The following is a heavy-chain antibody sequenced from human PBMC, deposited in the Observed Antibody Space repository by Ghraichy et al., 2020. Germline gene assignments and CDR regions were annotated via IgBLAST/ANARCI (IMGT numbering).Heavy chain of an antibody. CDR2: ISGRGDST. Sequence: LSLTCAASGLPFSTYAVTWVRQAPGKGLEWVSAISGRGDSTYYADSVKGRFTISRDNSKNTLYLQMNSLRADDTAVYYCASDRRVSLVRGTDYWGQGTLVTVSS. V-gene: IGHV3-23*01. J-gene: IGHJ4*02. CDR1: GLPFSTYA. D-gene: IGHD3-10*01. CDR3: ASDRRVSLVRGTDY.